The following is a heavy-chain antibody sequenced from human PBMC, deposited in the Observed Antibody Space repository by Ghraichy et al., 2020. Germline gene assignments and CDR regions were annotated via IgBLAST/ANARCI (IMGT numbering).Heavy chain of an antibody. D-gene: IGHD3-22*01. Sequence: ASVKVSCKASGYTFTSYGISWVRQAPGQGLEWMGWISAYNGNTNYAQKLQGRVTMTTDTSTSTAYMELRSLRSDDTAVYYCARDPVFGYDSSGSPYWGQGTLVTVSS. CDR2: ISAYNGNT. V-gene: IGHV1-18*01. J-gene: IGHJ4*02. CDR3: ARDPVFGYDSSGSPY. CDR1: GYTFTSYG.